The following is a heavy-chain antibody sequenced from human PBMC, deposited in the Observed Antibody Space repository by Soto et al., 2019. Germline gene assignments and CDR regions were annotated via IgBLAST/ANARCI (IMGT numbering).Heavy chain of an antibody. CDR1: GFTFSSYG. CDR3: AHDLYYYESSGLVDY. V-gene: IGHV3-30*18. CDR2: ISYDGSNK. D-gene: IGHD3-22*01. Sequence: GGSLRLSCAASGFTFSSYGMHWVRQAPGKGLELVAVISYDGSNKYYADSVKGRFTISRDNSKNTLYLQMNSLRAEDTAVYYCAHDLYYYESSGLVDYWGQGTLVTVSS. J-gene: IGHJ4*02.